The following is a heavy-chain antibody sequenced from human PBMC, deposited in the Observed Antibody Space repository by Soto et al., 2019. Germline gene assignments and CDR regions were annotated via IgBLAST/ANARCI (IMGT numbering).Heavy chain of an antibody. CDR3: AKERDNSADRYYFDD. CDR2: ISGRGDST. D-gene: IGHD6-13*01. V-gene: IGHV3-23*01. J-gene: IGHJ4*02. Sequence: EVQLLESGGILVHPGGSLRLSCAASGFTFSSYAMTWVRQAPGKGLEWVSAISGRGDSTYYADSVKGRFTISRDQSKNTLYLQMHSLRAEDTAVYFCAKERDNSADRYYFDDWGQGTLVTVSS. CDR1: GFTFSSYA.